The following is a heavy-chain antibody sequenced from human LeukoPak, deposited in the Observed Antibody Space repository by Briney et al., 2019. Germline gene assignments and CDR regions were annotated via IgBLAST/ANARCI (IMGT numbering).Heavy chain of an antibody. D-gene: IGHD1-26*01. CDR3: ARYPEEYSGSYFWYFDL. V-gene: IGHV5-51*01. CDR1: GYSFTSYW. J-gene: IGHJ2*01. Sequence: GESLKISCKGSGYSFTSYWIGWVRQMPGKGLEWIGIIYPGDSDTRYSPSFQGQVTISADKSISTAYLQWSSLKASDTAMYYCARYPEEYSGSYFWYFDLWGRGTLVTVSS. CDR2: IYPGDSDT.